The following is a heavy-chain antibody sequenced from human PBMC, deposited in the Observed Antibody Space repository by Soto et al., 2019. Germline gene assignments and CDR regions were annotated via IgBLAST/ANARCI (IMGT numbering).Heavy chain of an antibody. Sequence: QLQLQESGPGLVKPSETLSLTCTVSGGSIPSGSYFWAWIRQPPGKGLEWIATIYYTGSAYYNPSLKSRLTTSVDTSKNQFALKVRSVTAAATAVYFCARQTEGYCYGYLFDYWGQGTLVTVSS. CDR1: GGSIPSGSYF. CDR2: IYYTGSA. J-gene: IGHJ4*02. V-gene: IGHV4-39*01. CDR3: ARQTEGYCYGYLFDY. D-gene: IGHD5-18*01.